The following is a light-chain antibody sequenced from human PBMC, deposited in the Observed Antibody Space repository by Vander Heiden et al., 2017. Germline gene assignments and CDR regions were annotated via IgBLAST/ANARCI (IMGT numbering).Light chain of an antibody. Sequence: DIQMTQSPSSLSASVGDRVTITCRASQSISSYLNWYQQKPGKAPKLLIYAASSLQSGVPSRFSGSEYGTDLTLTISSRQPEDFATYYCQRSDSTPPWTFGQGTKVEIK. CDR1: QSISSY. CDR2: AAS. V-gene: IGKV1-39*01. J-gene: IGKJ1*01. CDR3: QRSDSTPPWT.